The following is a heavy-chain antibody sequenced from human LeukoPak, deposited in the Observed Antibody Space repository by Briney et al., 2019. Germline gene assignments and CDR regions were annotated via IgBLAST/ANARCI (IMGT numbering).Heavy chain of an antibody. CDR1: GGSFSGYY. J-gene: IGHJ4*02. D-gene: IGHD5-18*01. V-gene: IGHV4-59*01. Sequence: PSETLSLPCAVYGGSFSGYYWSWIRQPPGKGLEWIGYIYYSGSTNYNPSLKSRVTISVDTSKNQFSLKLSSVTAADTAVYYCARYSYGYGFDYWGQGTLVSVSS. CDR2: IYYSGST. CDR3: ARYSYGYGFDY.